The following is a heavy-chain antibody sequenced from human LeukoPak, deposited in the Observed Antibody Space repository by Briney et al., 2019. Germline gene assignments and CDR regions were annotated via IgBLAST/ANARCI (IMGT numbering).Heavy chain of an antibody. D-gene: IGHD2-2*01. CDR2: IIPIFGTA. J-gene: IGHJ4*02. CDR1: VCTFSSYA. V-gene: IGHV1-69*05. Sequence: GSSVKVSCKASVCTFSSYAISWVRRAPGQGLEWMGGIIPIFGTANYAQKFHGRVTTTTDESTSTPYMELISLRSEDTAVYYCASVYGRSTSCYYSFDDWGEGTLVSVSS. CDR3: ASVYGRSTSCYYSFDD.